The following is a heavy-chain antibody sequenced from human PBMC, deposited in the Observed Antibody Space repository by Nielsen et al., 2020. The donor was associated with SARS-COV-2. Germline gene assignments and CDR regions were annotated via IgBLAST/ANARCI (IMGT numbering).Heavy chain of an antibody. V-gene: IGHV3-9*01. D-gene: IGHD4-17*01. CDR3: AKAGHDYGDYLPDY. CDR1: GFTFDDYA. CDR2: ISWNSGSI. J-gene: IGHJ4*02. Sequence: GGSLRLSCAASGFTFDDYAMHWVRQAPGKGLEWVSGISWNSGSIGYADSVKGRFTISRDNAKNSLYLQMNSLRAEDTALYYRAKAGHDYGDYLPDYWGQGTLVTVSS.